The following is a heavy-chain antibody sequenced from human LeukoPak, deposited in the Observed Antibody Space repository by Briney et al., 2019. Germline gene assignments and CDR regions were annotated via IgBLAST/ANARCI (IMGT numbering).Heavy chain of an antibody. V-gene: IGHV3-23*01. CDR1: GFIFSTYV. Sequence: GGSLRLSCAASGFIFSTYVMSWVRQAPGKGLEWVSVISGSGGSTNYADSVKGRFTISRDNSKNTLYLQMNSPRAEDTAIYYCARGAGYCSGGSCHDYWGQGTLVTVSS. J-gene: IGHJ4*02. D-gene: IGHD2-15*01. CDR3: ARGAGYCSGGSCHDY. CDR2: ISGSGGST.